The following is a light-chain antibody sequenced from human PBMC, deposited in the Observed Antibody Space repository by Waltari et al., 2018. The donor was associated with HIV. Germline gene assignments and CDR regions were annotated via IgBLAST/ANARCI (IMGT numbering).Light chain of an antibody. J-gene: IGLJ3*02. CDR1: CGPGNSA. CDR2: LNSDGSH. Sequence: QLVLTQSPSAPPSLGASVTPTCTLSCGPGNSAISWHQQQPEKGPRYLMKLNSDGSHSKGDGIPDRFSGSSSGPERYLTISSLRSEDEGDYYCQTWGAGILVFGGGTKLTVL. CDR3: QTWGAGILV. V-gene: IGLV4-69*01.